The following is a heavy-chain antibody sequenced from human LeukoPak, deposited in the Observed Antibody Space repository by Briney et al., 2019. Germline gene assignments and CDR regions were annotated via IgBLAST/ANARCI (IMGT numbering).Heavy chain of an antibody. D-gene: IGHD6-19*01. Sequence: GRSLRLSCTASGFTYGDYLMSWFRQAPGKGLEWIGFISGGTTEYAGSVKGRFTISRDDSTSIAYLQMNSLTTEDTAVYYCSRGSGWLSVYWGQGTLVTVSS. CDR1: GFTYGDYL. CDR3: SRGSGWLSVY. CDR2: ISGGTT. V-gene: IGHV3-49*03. J-gene: IGHJ4*02.